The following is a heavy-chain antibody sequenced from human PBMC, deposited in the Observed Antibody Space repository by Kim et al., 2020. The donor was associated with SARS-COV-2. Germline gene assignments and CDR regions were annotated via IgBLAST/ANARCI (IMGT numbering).Heavy chain of an antibody. D-gene: IGHD6-13*01. CDR3: ARGGIAAAGSSYYYYGMDV. Sequence: ASVKVSCKASGYTFTSYYMHWVRQAPGQGLEWMGIINPSGGSTSYAQKFQGRVTMTRDTSTSTVYMELSSLRSEDTAVYYCARGGIAAAGSSYYYYGMDVWGQGNTVTVSS. CDR1: GYTFTSYY. J-gene: IGHJ6*02. CDR2: INPSGGST. V-gene: IGHV1-46*01.